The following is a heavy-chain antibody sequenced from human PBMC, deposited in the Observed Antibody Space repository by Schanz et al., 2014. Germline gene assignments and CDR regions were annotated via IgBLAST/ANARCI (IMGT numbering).Heavy chain of an antibody. Sequence: QVQLIQSGAEVKKPGASVKVSCKASGYTLSAYSLHWVRQAPAQGLEWMGWISAYNGHTDYAQKLQGRVALTTDTSTSTAYMELRNLRSDDTAVYYCARAKRFGDMDVWGQGTTVTVSS. D-gene: IGHD3-10*01. V-gene: IGHV1-18*01. J-gene: IGHJ6*02. CDR1: GYTLSAYS. CDR2: ISAYNGHT. CDR3: ARAKRFGDMDV.